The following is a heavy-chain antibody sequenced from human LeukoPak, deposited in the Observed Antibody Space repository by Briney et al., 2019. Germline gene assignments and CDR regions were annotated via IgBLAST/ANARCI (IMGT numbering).Heavy chain of an antibody. CDR1: GGSFSGYY. CDR2: INHSGST. D-gene: IGHD2-2*01. V-gene: IGHV4-34*01. J-gene: IGHJ6*03. Sequence: PSETLSLTCAVYGGSFSGYYWSWLRQPPGKGLEWIGEINHSGSTNYNPSLTSRVTISVDTSKNQFSLKLSSVTAADTAVYYCARDYCSGTSCYYNYYYMDVWGKGTTVTVSS. CDR3: ARDYCSGTSCYYNYYYMDV.